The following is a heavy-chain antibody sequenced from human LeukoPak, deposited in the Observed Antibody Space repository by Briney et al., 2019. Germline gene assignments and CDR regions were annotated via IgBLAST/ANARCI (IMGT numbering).Heavy chain of an antibody. Sequence: SETLSLTCAVYGGSFSGYYWSWIRQPPGKGLEWIGEINHSGSTNYNPSLKSRVTISVDTSKNQFSLKLSSVIAADTAVYYCARAGLLWFGELSYGMDVWGQGTTVTVSS. CDR3: ARAGLLWFGELSYGMDV. V-gene: IGHV4-34*01. D-gene: IGHD3-10*01. CDR2: INHSGST. J-gene: IGHJ6*02. CDR1: GGSFSGYY.